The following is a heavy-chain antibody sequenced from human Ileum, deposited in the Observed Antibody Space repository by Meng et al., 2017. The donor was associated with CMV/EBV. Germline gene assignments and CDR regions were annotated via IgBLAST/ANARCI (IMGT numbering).Heavy chain of an antibody. Sequence: SGGSIRSGDYYWSWIRQPPGKGLEWIGYIYYSGSTYYNPSLKSRVTISVDTSKNQFSLKLSSVTAADTAVYYCARYHLSTIFGSFDPWGQGTLVTVSS. D-gene: IGHD3-3*01. V-gene: IGHV4-30-4*08. CDR3: ARYHLSTIFGSFDP. J-gene: IGHJ5*02. CDR1: GGSIRSGDYY. CDR2: IYYSGST.